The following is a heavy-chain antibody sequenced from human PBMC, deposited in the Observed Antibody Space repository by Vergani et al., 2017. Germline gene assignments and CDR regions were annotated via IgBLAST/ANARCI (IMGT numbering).Heavy chain of an antibody. Sequence: QLQLHESGPGLVKPSETLSLPSPLSSRSLPPXSSSLCWIRPPPGRGLDFFRGIYYSGSTYYNPSLKSRVTISVDTSKNQFSLKLSSVTAADTAVYYCARGRPYGEVDYWGQGTLVTVSS. J-gene: IGHJ4*02. CDR3: ARGRPYGEVDY. CDR2: IYYSGST. V-gene: IGHV4-39*07. D-gene: IGHD4-17*01. CDR1: SRSLPPXSSS.